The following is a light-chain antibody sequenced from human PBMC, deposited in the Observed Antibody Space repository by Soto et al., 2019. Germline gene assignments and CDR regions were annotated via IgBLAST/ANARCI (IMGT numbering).Light chain of an antibody. CDR1: QSVSGS. V-gene: IGKV3-20*01. CDR3: QQYGRSPFT. CDR2: DAS. Sequence: EIVLTQSPDTLSLSPGGRATLSCRASQSVSGSLAWYQQKPGQAPRLLIYDASIRAAGIPDRLSGSGSGTDFTLTISRLEPKDFAVYHCQQYGRSPFTFGGGTKVEIK. J-gene: IGKJ4*01.